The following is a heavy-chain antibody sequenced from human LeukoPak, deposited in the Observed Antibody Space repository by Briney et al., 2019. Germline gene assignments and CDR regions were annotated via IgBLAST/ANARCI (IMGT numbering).Heavy chain of an antibody. CDR3: ARLNWQLDHYFDY. Sequence: GGSLRLSCAASGFTVSSNYMSWVRQAPGKGLEWVSVIYSGGSTYYADSVKGRFTISRDNSKNTLYLQMNSLRAEDTAVYYCARLNWQLDHYFDYWGQGTLVTVSS. CDR1: GFTVSSNY. V-gene: IGHV3-53*01. CDR2: IYSGGST. J-gene: IGHJ4*02. D-gene: IGHD6-6*01.